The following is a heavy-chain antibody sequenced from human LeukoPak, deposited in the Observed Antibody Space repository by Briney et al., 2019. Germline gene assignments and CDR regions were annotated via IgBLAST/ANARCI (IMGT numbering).Heavy chain of an antibody. D-gene: IGHD3-3*01. J-gene: IGHJ6*03. CDR3: ARGTIFGVVSNDYYMDV. CDR1: GYSISSGYY. Sequence: KPSETLSLTCTVSGYSISSGYYWSWIRQPPGKGLEWIGYIYYSGSTNYNPSLKSRVTISVDTSKNQFSLKLSSVTAADTAVYYCARGTIFGVVSNDYYMDVWGKGTTVTVSS. V-gene: IGHV4-61*01. CDR2: IYYSGST.